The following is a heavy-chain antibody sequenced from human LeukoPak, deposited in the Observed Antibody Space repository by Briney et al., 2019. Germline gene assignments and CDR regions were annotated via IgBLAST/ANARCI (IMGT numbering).Heavy chain of an antibody. CDR1: GFTFSSYG. D-gene: IGHD2-15*01. J-gene: IGHJ4*02. V-gene: IGHV3-23*01. Sequence: GGSLRLSCAASGFTFSSYGMSWVRQAPGKGLEWVSAISGSGGSTYYADSVKGRFTISRDNSKNTLYLQMNSLRAEDTAVYYCAKAPVTTCSGAYCYPFDYWGQGTLVTVSS. CDR2: ISGSGGST. CDR3: AKAPVTTCSGAYCYPFDY.